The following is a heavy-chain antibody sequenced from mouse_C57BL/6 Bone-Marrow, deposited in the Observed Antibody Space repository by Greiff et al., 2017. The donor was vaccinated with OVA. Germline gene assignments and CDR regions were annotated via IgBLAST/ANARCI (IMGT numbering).Heavy chain of an antibody. D-gene: IGHD2-3*01. CDR2: INPYNGGT. CDR1: GYTFTDYY. Sequence: VQLQQSGPVLVKPGASVKMSCKASGYTFTDYYMNWVKQSHGKSLEWIGVINPYNGGTSYNQKFKGKATLTVDKSSSTAYMELNSLTSEDSAVYYCARRGDGWLLLNWGQGTTLTVSS. J-gene: IGHJ2*01. CDR3: ARRGDGWLLLN. V-gene: IGHV1-19*01.